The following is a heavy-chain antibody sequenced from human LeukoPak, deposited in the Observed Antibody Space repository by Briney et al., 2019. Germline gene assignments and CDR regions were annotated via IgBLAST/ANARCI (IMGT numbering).Heavy chain of an antibody. V-gene: IGHV3-48*04. CDR2: ISSSSSAK. CDR1: GFTFSTYA. J-gene: IGHJ4*02. D-gene: IGHD4-11*01. CDR3: ARDRLFTDYLFDY. Sequence: PGGSLRLSCAASGFTFSTYAMNWVRQAPGKGLEWVSYISSSSSAKYYADSVKGRFTISRDSAKNSLYLQMNGLRAEDTAVYFCARDRLFTDYLFDYWGQGTLVTVSS.